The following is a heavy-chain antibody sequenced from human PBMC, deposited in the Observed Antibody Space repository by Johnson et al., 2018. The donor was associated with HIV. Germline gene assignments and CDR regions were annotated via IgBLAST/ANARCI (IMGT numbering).Heavy chain of an antibody. J-gene: IGHJ3*02. CDR3: ATRQQLVPGAFDI. D-gene: IGHD6-13*01. Sequence: VQLVESGGGLVQPGGSLRLSCAASGFTFSSYDMHWVRQATGKGLEWVSAIGTAGDTYYPGSVKGRFTISRDNSKNTLYLQMNSLRAEDTAVYYCATRQQLVPGAFDIWGQGTMVTVSS. V-gene: IGHV3-13*01. CDR2: IGTAGDT. CDR1: GFTFSSYD.